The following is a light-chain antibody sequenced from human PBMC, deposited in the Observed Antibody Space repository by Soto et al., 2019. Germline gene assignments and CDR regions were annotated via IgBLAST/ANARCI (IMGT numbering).Light chain of an antibody. CDR2: EVN. CDR3: NSRAGHTVL. CDR1: SSDVGAYNY. J-gene: IGLJ3*02. Sequence: QSALTQPPSASGSPGQPVTITCTETSSDVGAYNYVSWYQQHPGKAPKLMIYEVNKRHSGVPDRFSGSKSGNTASMTVSGLQAEDEADYYCNSRAGHTVLFGGGTKLTVL. V-gene: IGLV2-8*01.